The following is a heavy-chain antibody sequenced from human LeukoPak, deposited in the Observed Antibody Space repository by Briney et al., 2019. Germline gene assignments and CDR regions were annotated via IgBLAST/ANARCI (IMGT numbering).Heavy chain of an antibody. CDR3: ARSGYYPFDY. V-gene: IGHV4-38-2*01. CDR2: IYHSGST. Sequence: PSGTLSLTCAVSGYSISSGYYWGWIRQPPGKGLEWIGSIYHSGSTYYNPSLKSRVTISVDTSKNQFSLKLSSVTAADTAVYYCARSGYYPFDYWGQGTLVTVSS. J-gene: IGHJ4*02. D-gene: IGHD3-3*01. CDR1: GYSISSGYY.